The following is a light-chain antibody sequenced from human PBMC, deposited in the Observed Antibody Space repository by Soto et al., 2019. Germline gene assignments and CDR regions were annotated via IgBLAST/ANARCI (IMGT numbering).Light chain of an antibody. Sequence: EIVMTQSPATLSVSPGERATLSCRASQSVTLYLAWYQQKPGQAPRLLIFGATYRATGIPARFSGSGSGTEFNLTISSLQSEDFAVYFCQQYDDWLRLTFGGGTKVEIK. J-gene: IGKJ4*01. CDR3: QQYDDWLRLT. V-gene: IGKV3D-15*01. CDR1: QSVTLY. CDR2: GAT.